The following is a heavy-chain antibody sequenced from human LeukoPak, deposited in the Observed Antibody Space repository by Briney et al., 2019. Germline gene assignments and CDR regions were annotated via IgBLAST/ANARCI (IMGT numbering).Heavy chain of an antibody. J-gene: IGHJ4*02. CDR2: IYSGGST. D-gene: IGHD4-11*01. Sequence: GGSLRLSCAASGFTFSSYGMHWVRQAPGKGLEWVAVIYSGGSTYYADSVTGRFTISRDNSKNTLYLQMNSLRAEDTAVYYCATYTNYYFDYWGQGTLVTVSS. CDR3: ATYTNYYFDY. CDR1: GFTFSSYG. V-gene: IGHV3-NL1*01.